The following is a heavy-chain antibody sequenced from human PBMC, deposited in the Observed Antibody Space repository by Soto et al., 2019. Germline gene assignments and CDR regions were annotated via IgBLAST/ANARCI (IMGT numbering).Heavy chain of an antibody. Sequence: QVQLVESGGGVVQPGRSLRLSCAASGFTFSSYGMHWVRQAPGKGLDWVAVIWYDGSNKYYADSVKGRFTISRDNSKNTLYMQMNSLRADDTAVYYCARDFPLWFGELWPPGDYWCQGTLVTVSS. D-gene: IGHD3-10*01. J-gene: IGHJ4*02. V-gene: IGHV3-33*01. CDR3: ARDFPLWFGELWPPGDY. CDR1: GFTFSSYG. CDR2: IWYDGSNK.